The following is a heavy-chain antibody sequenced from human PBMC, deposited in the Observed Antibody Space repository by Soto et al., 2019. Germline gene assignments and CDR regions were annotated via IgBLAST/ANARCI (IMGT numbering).Heavy chain of an antibody. CDR1: GFTFSSYS. V-gene: IGHV3-21*01. CDR3: ARDLYSSSARDCDY. CDR2: ISSSSSYI. J-gene: IGHJ4*02. Sequence: EVQLVESGGGLVKPGGSLRLSCAASGFTFSSYSMNWVRQAPGKGLEGVSSISSSSSYIYYADSVKGRFTISRDNAKNALYLQMNSLRAEDTAVDDCARDLYSSSARDCDYWGQGTRVTVSS. D-gene: IGHD6-6*01.